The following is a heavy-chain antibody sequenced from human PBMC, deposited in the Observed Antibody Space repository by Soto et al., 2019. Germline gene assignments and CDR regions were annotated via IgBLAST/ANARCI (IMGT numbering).Heavy chain of an antibody. J-gene: IGHJ4*02. CDR3: AHSLHSSSWYWEHFDY. CDR2: IYWDDDK. CDR1: GFSLSTSGVG. Sequence: QITLKESGPTLVKPTQTLTLTCTFSGFSLSTSGVGVGWIRQPPGKALEWLALIYWDDDKRYSPSLKSRLTITKHTSKNQVVLTMTNMAPVDTATYYCAHSLHSSSWYWEHFDYWGQGTLVTVSS. D-gene: IGHD6-13*01. V-gene: IGHV2-5*02.